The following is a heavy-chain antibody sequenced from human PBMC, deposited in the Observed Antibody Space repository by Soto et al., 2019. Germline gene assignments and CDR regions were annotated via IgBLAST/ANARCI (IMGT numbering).Heavy chain of an antibody. CDR3: ARDRGFGMDA. CDR1: GGSINGGRYY. CDR2: IYESGTI. J-gene: IGHJ6*02. Sequence: QVPLQESGPGLVKPSQTLSLTCTVSGGSINGGRYYWNWIRQHPGKGLEWIGYIYESGTIDYNPSLKSRVIISQDTSENQFFLRLTSMTAADTAVYYCARDRGFGMDAWGHGTLVIVSS. V-gene: IGHV4-31*03.